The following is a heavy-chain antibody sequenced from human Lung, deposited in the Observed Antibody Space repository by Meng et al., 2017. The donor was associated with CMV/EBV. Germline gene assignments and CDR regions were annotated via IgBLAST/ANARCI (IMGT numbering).Heavy chain of an antibody. Sequence: RASAYMFNGFYIPWVRQAPGRGLEWMGWLNPNSGGTTYAQKFQGRVTMTRDTSIDTAYMELSRLRSDDTAVYFCAREFSRGWYGDHWGQGTLVTVSS. CDR3: AREFSRGWYGDH. J-gene: IGHJ4*02. D-gene: IGHD6-19*01. V-gene: IGHV1-2*02. CDR1: AYMFNGFY. CDR2: LNPNSGGT.